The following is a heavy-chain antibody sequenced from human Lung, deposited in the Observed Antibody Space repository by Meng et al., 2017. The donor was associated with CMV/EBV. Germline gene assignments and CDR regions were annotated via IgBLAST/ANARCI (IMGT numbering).Heavy chain of an antibody. Sequence: CPSPGFSLSPDGVVLGWIRQPPGQALEWFALIYWNDDKRYRPSLRNRLTVTKDTSKNQVVLTMTNMDPVDTATYYCAHRIFWSGYYDYWGQGILVTVSS. CDR1: GFSLSPDGVV. CDR3: AHRIFWSGYYDY. CDR2: IYWNDDK. D-gene: IGHD3-3*01. J-gene: IGHJ4*02. V-gene: IGHV2-5*01.